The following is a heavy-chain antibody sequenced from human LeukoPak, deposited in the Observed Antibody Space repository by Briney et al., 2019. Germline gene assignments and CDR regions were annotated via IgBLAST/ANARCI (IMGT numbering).Heavy chain of an antibody. CDR2: ISSSSSYI. J-gene: IGHJ3*02. D-gene: IGHD3-10*01. Sequence: GGSLRLSCAASGFTFSTYSMNWVRQAPGKGLEWVSSISSSSSYIYYANSVKGRFTISRDNARKSLYLQMNSLRAEDTAVYYCARVGAGDAFDIWGQGTMVTVSS. CDR1: GFTFSTYS. V-gene: IGHV3-21*01. CDR3: ARVGAGDAFDI.